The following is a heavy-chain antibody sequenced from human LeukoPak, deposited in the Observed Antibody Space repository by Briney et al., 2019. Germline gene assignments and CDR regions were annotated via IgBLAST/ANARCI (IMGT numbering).Heavy chain of an antibody. V-gene: IGHV1-2*02. CDR3: ARVPIGVIIRYFDWLLDDAFDI. D-gene: IGHD3-9*01. J-gene: IGHJ3*02. CDR2: INPNSGGT. Sequence: GASVKVSCKASGYTFTGYYMHWVRQAPGQGLEWMGWINPNSGGTNYAQKLQGRVTMTTDTSTSTAYMELRSLRSDDTAVYYCARVPIGVIIRYFDWLLDDAFDIWGQGTMVTVSS. CDR1: GYTFTGYY.